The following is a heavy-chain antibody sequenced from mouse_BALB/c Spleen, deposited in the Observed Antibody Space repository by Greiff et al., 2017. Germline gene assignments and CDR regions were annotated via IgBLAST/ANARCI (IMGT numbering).Heavy chain of an antibody. CDR2: INPSNGGS. Sequence: QVQLQQSGAELVKPGASVKLSCKASGYTFTSYYIYWVKQRPGQGLEWIGEINPSNGGSNFNEKFKSKATLTVDKSSSTAYMQLSSLTSEDSAVYYCTRFDYYGMDHWGQGTSVTVSS. V-gene: IGHV1S81*02. CDR1: GYTFTSYY. J-gene: IGHJ4*01. CDR3: TRFDYYGMDH.